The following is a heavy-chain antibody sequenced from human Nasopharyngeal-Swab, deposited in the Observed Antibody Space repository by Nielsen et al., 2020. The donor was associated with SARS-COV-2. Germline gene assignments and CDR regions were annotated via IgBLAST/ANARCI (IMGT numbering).Heavy chain of an antibody. J-gene: IGHJ4*02. Sequence: SETLSLTCTVSGGSIKSYYWSWVRQPPGKGLEWFGNFFYSGTPNYNPSLKSRVTISVDAPRNQFSLRLNSVTSADTAMYYCARDSSGWHYWGQGTLVTVSS. CDR1: GGSIKSYY. CDR3: ARDSSGWHY. D-gene: IGHD6-19*01. V-gene: IGHV4-59*01. CDR2: FFYSGTP.